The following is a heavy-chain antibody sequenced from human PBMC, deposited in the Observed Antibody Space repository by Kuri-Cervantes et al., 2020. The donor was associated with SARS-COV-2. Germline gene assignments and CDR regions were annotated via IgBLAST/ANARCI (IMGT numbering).Heavy chain of an antibody. V-gene: IGHV4-61*10. J-gene: IGHJ3*02. CDR1: GGSINSDNYF. CDR2: IYYSGST. D-gene: IGHD3-3*01. Sequence: GSLRLSCTVSGGSINSDNYFWSWIRQPAGKGLEWIGYIYYSGSTNYNPSLKSRVTISVDTSKNQFSLKLSSVTAADTAVYYCARDRPDYDFWSGYYYDAFDIWGQGTMVTVSS. CDR3: ARDRPDYDFWSGYYYDAFDI.